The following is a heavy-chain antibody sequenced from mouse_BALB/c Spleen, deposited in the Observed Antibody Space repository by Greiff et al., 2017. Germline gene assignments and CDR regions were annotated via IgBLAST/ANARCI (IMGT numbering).Heavy chain of an antibody. J-gene: IGHJ4*01. CDR2: IDPFNGGT. CDR1: GYSFTSYY. Sequence: EVQLQQSGPELMKPGASVKISCKASGYSFTSYYMHWVKQSHGKSLEWIGYIDPFNGGTSYNQKFKGKATLTVDKSSSTAYMHLSSLTSEDSAVYYCARCYGNYGAMDYWGQGTSVTVSS. CDR3: ARCYGNYGAMDY. D-gene: IGHD2-1*01. V-gene: IGHV1S135*01.